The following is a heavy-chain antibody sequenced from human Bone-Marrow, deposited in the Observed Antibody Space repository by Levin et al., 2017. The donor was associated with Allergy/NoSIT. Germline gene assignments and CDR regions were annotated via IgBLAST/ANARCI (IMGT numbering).Heavy chain of an antibody. CDR1: GGSVSSGSYY. CDR3: ARSGWERTRKAFDI. D-gene: IGHD1-26*01. V-gene: IGHV4-61*03. Sequence: SQTLSLTCTVSGGSVSSGSYYWSWIRQSPGKGLEWIGYIYYSGVTNYNPSLKSRVTISADTSKNHFTLRLSSVTAADTAVYYCARSGWERTRKAFDIWGQGTMVTVSS. CDR2: IYYSGVT. J-gene: IGHJ3*02.